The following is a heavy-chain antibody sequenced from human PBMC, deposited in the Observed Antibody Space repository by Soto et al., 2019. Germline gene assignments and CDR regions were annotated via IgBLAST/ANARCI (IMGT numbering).Heavy chain of an antibody. CDR2: IFYSGST. CDR1: GGSISSYY. J-gene: IGHJ3*02. V-gene: IGHV4-59*01. Sequence: PSETLSLTCTVSGGSISSYYWSWIRQPPGKGLEWIGYIFYSGSTNYNPSLNIRVIILVDTSKNHFSLKLSFVTAADTAVYYCARVWGGAFDIWGQGTMVTVSS. CDR3: ARVWGGAFDI. D-gene: IGHD3-10*01.